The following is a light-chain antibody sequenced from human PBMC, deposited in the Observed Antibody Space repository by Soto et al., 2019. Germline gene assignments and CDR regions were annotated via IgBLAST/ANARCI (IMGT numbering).Light chain of an antibody. CDR1: ESISDW. V-gene: IGKV1-5*03. Sequence: DIQMTQSPSTLSASVGDRVTITCRASESISDWVAWYQQKPGQAPKFLIYKASILESGVPSRFSGSGSGTEFTLTISSLQPDDFAIYYCQQYDTYPTTFGQGTKVEIK. J-gene: IGKJ1*01. CDR2: KAS. CDR3: QQYDTYPTT.